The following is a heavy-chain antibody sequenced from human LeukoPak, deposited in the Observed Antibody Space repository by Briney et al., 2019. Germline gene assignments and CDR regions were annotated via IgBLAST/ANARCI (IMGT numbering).Heavy chain of an antibody. CDR1: GGSISSGGYY. D-gene: IGHD4-23*01. CDR2: IYYSGST. V-gene: IGHV4-31*03. Sequence: SETLSLTCTVSGGSISSGGYYWSWIRQHPGKGLGWIGYIYYSGSTYYNPSLKSRVTISVDTSKNQFSLKLSSVTAADTAVYYCARVSAVVTQAFDYWGQGTLVTVSS. CDR3: ARVSAVVTQAFDY. J-gene: IGHJ4*02.